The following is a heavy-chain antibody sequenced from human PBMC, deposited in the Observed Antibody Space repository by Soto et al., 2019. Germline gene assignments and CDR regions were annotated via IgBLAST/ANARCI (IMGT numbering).Heavy chain of an antibody. CDR1: GGTFSSYA. CDR2: IIPIFGTA. V-gene: IGHV1-69*01. J-gene: IGHJ4*02. Sequence: QVQLVQSGAEVKKPGSSVKVSCKASGGTFSSYAISWVRQAPGQGLEWMGGIIPIFGTANYAQKFQGRVTITADEATSTAYKELSSLRYEDTAVYYCARAPGDYDILTGYCVFDYWGQGTLVTVSS. CDR3: ARAPGDYDILTGYCVFDY. D-gene: IGHD3-9*01.